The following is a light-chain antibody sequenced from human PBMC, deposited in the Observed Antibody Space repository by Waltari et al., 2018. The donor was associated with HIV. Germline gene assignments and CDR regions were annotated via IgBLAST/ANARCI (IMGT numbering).Light chain of an antibody. CDR2: GAS. Sequence: EILMTQSPPTLSLSPGERATLSCRASQSVNRDLAWYQQSPGQSPRLLIHGASTRAPHIPDRFSGSGSGTEFTLTISILQSEDFAVYYCQQYNTWPPGAFGQGTKVEIK. V-gene: IGKV3-15*01. CDR3: QQYNTWPPGA. J-gene: IGKJ1*01. CDR1: QSVNRD.